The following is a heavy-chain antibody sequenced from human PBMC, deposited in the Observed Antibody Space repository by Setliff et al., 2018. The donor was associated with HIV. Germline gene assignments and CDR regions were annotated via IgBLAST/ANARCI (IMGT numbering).Heavy chain of an antibody. J-gene: IGHJ6*02. CDR3: ARIFGDQGYYYGMDV. CDR1: GGSISSYY. V-gene: IGHV4-59*01. CDR2: IYYSGST. Sequence: SETLSLTCTVSGGSISSYYWIWIRQPPGKGLEWIGYIYYSGSTNYNPSLKSRVTISVDTSKNQFSLKLSSVIAADTAVYYCARIFGDQGYYYGMDVWGQGTTVTVS. D-gene: IGHD3-3*01.